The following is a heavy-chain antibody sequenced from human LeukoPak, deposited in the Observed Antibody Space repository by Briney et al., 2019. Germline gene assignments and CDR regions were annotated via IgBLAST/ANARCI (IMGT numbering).Heavy chain of an antibody. V-gene: IGHV3-48*03. CDR2: ITSSGSAM. Sequence: GGSLRLSCAASGFTFNSFEMIWVRQAPGKGLDWVSHITSSGSAMFYADSVKGRFTISRDNAKNALYLQMNSLRAEDTAVYYCAKAVEAPNAEYFQHWGQGTLVTVSS. CDR3: AKAVEAPNAEYFQH. CDR1: GFTFNSFE. J-gene: IGHJ1*01.